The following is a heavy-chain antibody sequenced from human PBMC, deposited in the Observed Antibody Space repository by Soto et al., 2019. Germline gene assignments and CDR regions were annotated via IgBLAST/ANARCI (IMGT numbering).Heavy chain of an antibody. J-gene: IGHJ3*02. CDR3: ARGGKVFGVVIIHDAFDI. D-gene: IGHD3-3*01. CDR1: GGSISSGGYY. V-gene: IGHV4-31*03. Sequence: SETLYLTCTVSGGSISSGGYYWSWIRQHPGKGLEWIGHIYYSGSTYYNPSLKSRVTISVDTSKNQFSLKLSSVTAADTAVYYCARGGKVFGVVIIHDAFDIWGQGTMVTVSS. CDR2: IYYSGST.